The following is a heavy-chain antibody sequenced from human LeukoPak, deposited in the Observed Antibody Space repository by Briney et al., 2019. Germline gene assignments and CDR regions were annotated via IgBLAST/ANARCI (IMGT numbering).Heavy chain of an antibody. D-gene: IGHD4-17*01. J-gene: IGHJ4*02. CDR1: GFTFSSYA. V-gene: IGHV3-30-3*01. CDR2: ISYDGSNK. CDR3: ARVEDYAYDY. Sequence: GSLGLSCAASGFTFSSYAMHWVRQAPGKGLEWVAVISYDGSNKYYADSVKGRFTISRDNSKNTLYLQMNSLRAEDTAVYYCARVEDYAYDYWGQGTLVTVSS.